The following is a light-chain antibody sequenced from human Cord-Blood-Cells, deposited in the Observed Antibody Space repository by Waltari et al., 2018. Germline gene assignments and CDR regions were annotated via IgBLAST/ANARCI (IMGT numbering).Light chain of an antibody. Sequence: EIVLTQSPATLSLSPGERATLSCRARQSVSSYLAWYQQKPGQAPRLLIYDASNRATGIPARFSGSGSGTDFTLTISSLEPKDFAVYYCQQRSNWPLTFGGGTKVEIK. J-gene: IGKJ4*01. V-gene: IGKV3-11*01. CDR3: QQRSNWPLT. CDR2: DAS. CDR1: QSVSSY.